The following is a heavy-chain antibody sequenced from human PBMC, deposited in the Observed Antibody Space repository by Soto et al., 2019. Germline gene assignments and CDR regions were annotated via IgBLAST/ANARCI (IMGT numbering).Heavy chain of an antibody. Sequence: EVQLLESGGGLVQPGGSLRLSCAASGFTFSSYAMSWVRQAPGKGLEWVSDISGSGGSTYYADSVKGRFTISRDNSKNTLYLQMNSLIAEDKAVYYCAKDSIAVAGEIFDYWGQGTLVTVSS. J-gene: IGHJ4*02. V-gene: IGHV3-23*01. CDR2: ISGSGGST. CDR1: GFTFSSYA. CDR3: AKDSIAVAGEIFDY. D-gene: IGHD6-19*01.